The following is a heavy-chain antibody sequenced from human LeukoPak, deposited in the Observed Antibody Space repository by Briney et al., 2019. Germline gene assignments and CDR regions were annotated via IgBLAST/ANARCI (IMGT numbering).Heavy chain of an antibody. V-gene: IGHV3-15*01. Sequence: GGSLRLSCGASGFTFSNAWMSWVRQAPGKGLEWVGRIKTKIDGGTTDYAAPVKGRFTISRDDSKNTLYLQMNSLRADDTAVYYCAKPLIPVAGTLYFDYWGQGTLVTVSS. CDR1: GFTFSNAW. D-gene: IGHD6-19*01. J-gene: IGHJ4*02. CDR3: AKPLIPVAGTLYFDY. CDR2: IKTKIDGGTT.